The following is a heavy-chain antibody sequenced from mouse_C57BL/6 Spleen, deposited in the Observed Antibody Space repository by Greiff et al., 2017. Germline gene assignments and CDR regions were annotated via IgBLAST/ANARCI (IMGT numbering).Heavy chain of an antibody. D-gene: IGHD3-2*01. CDR2: IGPYSSGT. CDR3: ARLGDSSGSFDY. Sequence: QVQLQQPGAELVKPGASVKLSCKASGYTFTSYWMHWVKQGPGRGLEWIGKIGPYSSGTKYAEKFKGKATLTVDKATSTPYMQLSSLTSEDSAVYYCARLGDSSGSFDYWGQGTMVTVSA. V-gene: IGHV1-62-3*01. CDR1: GYTFTSYW. J-gene: IGHJ3*01.